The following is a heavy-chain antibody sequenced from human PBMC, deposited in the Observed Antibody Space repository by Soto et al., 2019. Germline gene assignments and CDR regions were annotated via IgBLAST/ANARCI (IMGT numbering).Heavy chain of an antibody. CDR3: AKDSVPSSPTPFYFDF. CDR1: GFTFSQYG. Sequence: GGSLRLSLSASGFTFSQYGMHWVRRAPGKGLEWVAFISYDGSNQFYADSVKGRFTISRDTATNTLYLQENSLRHEDTAVYYCAKDSVPSSPTPFYFDFWGQGTLVTVSS. D-gene: IGHD2-2*01. CDR2: ISYDGSNQ. J-gene: IGHJ4*02. V-gene: IGHV3-30*18.